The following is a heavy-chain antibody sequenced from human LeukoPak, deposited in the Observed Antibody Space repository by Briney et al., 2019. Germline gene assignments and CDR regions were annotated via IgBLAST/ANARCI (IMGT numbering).Heavy chain of an antibody. Sequence: GGSLRLSCAASGFTFSSYAMSWVRQAPGKGLEWVSAISGSGGSTYYADSVKGRFTISRDNSKNTLYLQMNSLRAEDTAVYYSAKDPPVVVGATTFDYWGQGTLVTVSS. CDR2: ISGSGGST. D-gene: IGHD1-26*01. J-gene: IGHJ4*02. CDR1: GFTFSSYA. V-gene: IGHV3-23*01. CDR3: AKDPPVVVGATTFDY.